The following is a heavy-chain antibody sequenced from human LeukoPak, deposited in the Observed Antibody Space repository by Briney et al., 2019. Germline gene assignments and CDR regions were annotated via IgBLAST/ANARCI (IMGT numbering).Heavy chain of an antibody. CDR2: SYSGGSS. D-gene: IGHD5-18*01. V-gene: IGHV3-53*01. CDR3: AKGSESGHSYGYSYYYYMDV. J-gene: IGHJ6*03. CDR1: GFTVSSNY. Sequence: GGSLRLSCAASGFTVSSNYMSWVRQAPGKGLEWVSVSYSGGSSYYADSVKGRFTISRDNSKNTLYLQMNSLRAEDTAVYYCAKGSESGHSYGYSYYYYMDVWGKGTTVTVSS.